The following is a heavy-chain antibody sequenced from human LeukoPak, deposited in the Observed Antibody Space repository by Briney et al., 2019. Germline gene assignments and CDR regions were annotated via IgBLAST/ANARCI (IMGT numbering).Heavy chain of an antibody. CDR1: GGSISSGGYY. Sequence: PSETLSLTCTVSGGSISSGGYYWSWIRQHPGKGLEWIGYIYYSGSTYYNPSLKSRVTISVDTSKNQFSLKLSSVTAADTAVYYCARTNYDAPDFQHWGQGTLVTVSS. CDR2: IYYSGST. D-gene: IGHD3-3*01. CDR3: ARTNYDAPDFQH. V-gene: IGHV4-31*03. J-gene: IGHJ1*01.